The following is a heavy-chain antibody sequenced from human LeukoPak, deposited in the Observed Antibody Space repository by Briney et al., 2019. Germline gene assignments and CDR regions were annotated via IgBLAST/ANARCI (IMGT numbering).Heavy chain of an antibody. V-gene: IGHV3-21*01. CDR1: EFTFSNYF. CDR2: ISGSSSYI. Sequence: GGSLRLSCAASEFTFSNYFMNWVRQAPGKGLEWVSAISGSSSYIYYADSVKGRFTISRGNAKNTLYLQMNSLRADDTAVYFCARGVYKATITGLDYWGQGTLVTVSS. J-gene: IGHJ4*02. D-gene: IGHD5-24*01. CDR3: ARGVYKATITGLDY.